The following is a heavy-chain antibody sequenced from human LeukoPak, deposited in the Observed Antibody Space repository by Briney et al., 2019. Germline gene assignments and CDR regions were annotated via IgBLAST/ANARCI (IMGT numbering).Heavy chain of an antibody. CDR3: ARGGYYDSSGYYAFDY. CDR1: GYTFTSYD. D-gene: IGHD3-22*01. CDR2: MNPNSGNT. J-gene: IGHJ4*02. V-gene: IGHV1-8*01. Sequence: GASVKVSCKASGYTFTSYDINWVRQATGQGLEWMGWMNPNSGNTGYAQKFQGRVTMTRNTSISTAYMELSSLRSEDTAVYYCARGGYYDSSGYYAFDYWGQGTLVTVSS.